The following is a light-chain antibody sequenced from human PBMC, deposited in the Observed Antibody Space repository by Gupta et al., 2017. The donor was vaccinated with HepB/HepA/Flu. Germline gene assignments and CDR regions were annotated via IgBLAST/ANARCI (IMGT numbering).Light chain of an antibody. CDR2: GNS. CDR1: SSNIGAGYD. J-gene: IGLJ2*01. CDR3: QSYDSSLSHVV. Sequence: QSVLTPPPSASGAPGQRVPISCTGSSSNIGAGYDVHWYQQLPGTAPKLLIYGNSNRPSGVPDRFSGSKSGTSASLAITGLQAEDEADYYCQSYDSSLSHVVFGGGTKLTVL. V-gene: IGLV1-40*01.